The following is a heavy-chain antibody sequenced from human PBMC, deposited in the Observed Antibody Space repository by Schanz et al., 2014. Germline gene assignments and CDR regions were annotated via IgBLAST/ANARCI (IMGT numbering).Heavy chain of an antibody. CDR3: ARDYYDSSGYYYFDY. Sequence: QVQLVQSGAEVKKPGSSVKVSCKASGGTFSTYTISWVRQAPGQGLEWMGRIIPIHGNANYAQKFQGIVTNIADKSASTAYMELSSLRSEDTAVYYWARDYYDSSGYYYFDYWGQGTLVTVSS. CDR2: IIPIHGNA. D-gene: IGHD3-22*01. V-gene: IGHV1-69*08. J-gene: IGHJ4*02. CDR1: GGTFSTYT.